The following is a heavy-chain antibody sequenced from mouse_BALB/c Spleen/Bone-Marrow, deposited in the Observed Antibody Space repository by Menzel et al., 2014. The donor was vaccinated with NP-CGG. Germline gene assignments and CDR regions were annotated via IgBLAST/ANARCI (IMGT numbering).Heavy chain of an antibody. D-gene: IGHD1-2*01. J-gene: IGHJ3*01. Sequence: EVQRVESGGGLVQPGGSLKLSCAASGFDFSGFWMSWVRQAPGRGLEWIGEINPDSNTINYSPSLKDKFIISRDNAKXTLCLQMSKVRSEDTALYYCARLGYYGSLAYWGQGTLVTVSA. CDR1: GFDFSGFW. CDR3: ARLGYYGSLAY. CDR2: INPDSNTI. V-gene: IGHV4-1*02.